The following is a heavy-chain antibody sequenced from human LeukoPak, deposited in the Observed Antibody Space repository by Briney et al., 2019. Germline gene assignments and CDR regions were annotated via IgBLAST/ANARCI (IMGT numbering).Heavy chain of an antibody. J-gene: IGHJ3*02. V-gene: IGHV3-7*01. CDR1: AFSFTTHY. CDR3: ARDPAYGALDI. Sequence: PGESLRLSCVASAFSFTTHYMSWVRQAPGKGLEWVAIINPDGSEKSYVDSVKGRLTISRDNSDNLLYLNMNNLRAEDTALYYCARDPAYGALDIWGQGTVVTVSS. CDR2: INPDGSEK. D-gene: IGHD2-21*01.